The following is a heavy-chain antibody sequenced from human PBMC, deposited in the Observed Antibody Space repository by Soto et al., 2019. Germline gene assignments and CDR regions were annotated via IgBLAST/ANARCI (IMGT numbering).Heavy chain of an antibody. CDR2: INHSGST. Sequence: SETLSLTCAVYGGSFSGYYWSWIRQPPGKGLEWIGEINHSGSTNYNPSLKSRVTISVDTSKNQFSLKLSSVTAADTAVYYCASFSSDDYTFDYWGQGTLVTSP. CDR3: ASFSSDDYTFDY. D-gene: IGHD4-4*01. J-gene: IGHJ4*02. CDR1: GGSFSGYY. V-gene: IGHV4-34*01.